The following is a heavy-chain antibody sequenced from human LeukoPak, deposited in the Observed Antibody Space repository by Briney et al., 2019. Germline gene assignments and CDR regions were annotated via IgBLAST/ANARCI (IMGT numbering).Heavy chain of an antibody. V-gene: IGHV3-7*01. CDR1: GFVFSNYW. D-gene: IGHD5-24*01. J-gene: IGHJ4*02. CDR2: IKPDGTEK. CDR3: ARGGNSSWDY. Sequence: HPEGSLRLSCAASGFVFSNYWMSWVRQAPGKGLEWVANIKPDGTEKYYVDSLRGRFTISRDNAKNSLYLQMNSLRVEDTAVYYCARGGNSSWDYWGQGALVTVSS.